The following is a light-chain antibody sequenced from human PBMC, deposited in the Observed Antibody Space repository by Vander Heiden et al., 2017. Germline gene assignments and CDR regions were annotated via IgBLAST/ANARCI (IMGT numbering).Light chain of an antibody. V-gene: IGLV1-44*01. CDR3: ATWDDGLNHYFV. Sequence: QPVLTQPPSASGTPGQRVTISCSGSSSNIGRNNLNWYQQLPGSTPKLLIYSNNQRPSGVPDRFSGSKSGTSASLAISGPQSEDEADYYCATWDDGLNHYFVFGTGTRVTVL. CDR1: SSNIGRNN. CDR2: SNN. J-gene: IGLJ1*01.